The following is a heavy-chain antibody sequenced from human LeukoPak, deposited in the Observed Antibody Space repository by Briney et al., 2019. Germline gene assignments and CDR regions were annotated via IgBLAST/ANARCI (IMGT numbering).Heavy chain of an antibody. Sequence: GGSLRLSCAASGLIFDDYTMHWVRQAPGKGLEWVSLISRNGAVTRYADSVRGRFTVSRDNSKNSLFLQMNTLTTEDTALYYCAKGPTIRPYYSSGSYYETKAQFDGWGQGTLVTVSS. V-gene: IGHV3-43*01. J-gene: IGHJ4*02. CDR1: GLIFDDYT. CDR3: AKGPTIRPYYSSGSYYETKAQFDG. CDR2: ISRNGAVT. D-gene: IGHD3-10*01.